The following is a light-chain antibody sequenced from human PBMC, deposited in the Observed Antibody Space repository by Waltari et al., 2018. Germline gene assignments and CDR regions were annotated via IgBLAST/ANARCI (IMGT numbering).Light chain of an antibody. V-gene: IGKV1-39*01. CDR1: QRISSY. CDR2: DAS. Sequence: DIQMTQSPSSLSASVGDRVTITCRASQRISSYLNWYQQKPGKAPKPLSYDASSLQSGVPSRFSGSGSGTDFTLTISSLQPEDFTTYYCQQSYSTPWTFGQGTKVEIK. CDR3: QQSYSTPWT. J-gene: IGKJ1*01.